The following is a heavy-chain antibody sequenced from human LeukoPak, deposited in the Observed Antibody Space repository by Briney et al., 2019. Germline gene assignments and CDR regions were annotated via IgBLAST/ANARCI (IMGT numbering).Heavy chain of an antibody. CDR2: IYYSGST. CDR3: AREKSGKWVDY. V-gene: IGHV4-59*01. CDR1: GGSISSYY. D-gene: IGHD1-26*01. Sequence: ASETLSLTCIVSGGSISSYYWSWIRQPPGKGLEWIGYIYYSGSTNYNPSLKSRVTISVDTSKNQFSLKLSSVTAADTAVYYCAREKSGKWVDYWGQGTLVTVSS. J-gene: IGHJ4*02.